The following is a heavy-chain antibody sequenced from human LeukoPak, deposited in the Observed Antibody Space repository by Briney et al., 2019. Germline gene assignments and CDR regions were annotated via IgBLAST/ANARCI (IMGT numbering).Heavy chain of an antibody. Sequence: PGGSLRLSCAASGFTFSDYGIHWVRQAPGKGLEWVAVLSPHANYEYYADSVQGRFTISRDDSKNTVYLQMNSLRDEDTAVYYCARGDPQDYWGQGTLVIVSS. J-gene: IGHJ4*02. CDR2: LSPHANYE. CDR1: GFTFSDYG. CDR3: ARGDPQDY. V-gene: IGHV3-33*01.